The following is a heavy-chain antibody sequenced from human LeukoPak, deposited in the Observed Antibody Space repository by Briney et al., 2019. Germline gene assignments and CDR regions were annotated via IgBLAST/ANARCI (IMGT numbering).Heavy chain of an antibody. CDR3: AKRYCGGDCFFDS. D-gene: IGHD2-21*02. CDR1: GFSLSTFW. V-gene: IGHV3-74*01. Sequence: PGGSLRLSCAASGFSLSTFWMHWVRQAPGKGLVWVSRIDYDGTTTTYADSVKGRFTISRDNAKNTLYLQMNSLRVEDTAVYYCAKRYCGGDCFFDSWGQGTLVTVSS. CDR2: IDYDGTTT. J-gene: IGHJ4*02.